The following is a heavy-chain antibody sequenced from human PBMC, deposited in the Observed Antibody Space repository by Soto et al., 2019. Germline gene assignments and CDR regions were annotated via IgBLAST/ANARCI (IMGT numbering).Heavy chain of an antibody. CDR3: AKVMQRWGWVVAF. D-gene: IGHD3-16*01. J-gene: IGHJ4*02. CDR2: ISGSGGGT. V-gene: IGHV3-23*01. CDR1: DFPFGNHA. Sequence: EVQLLEFGGGFVHPGGSLRLSCGASDFPFGNHAMAWVRQAPGKGLEWVSRISGSGGGTFYADSVKGRFTISRDNSKNKVSLQVTRLRAEITVIYSCAKVMQRWGWVVAFWGQGPLVPASP.